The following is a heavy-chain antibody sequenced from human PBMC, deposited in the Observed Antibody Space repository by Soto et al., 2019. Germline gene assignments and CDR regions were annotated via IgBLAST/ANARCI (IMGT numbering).Heavy chain of an antibody. CDR2: INHSGST. CDR3: ARGFSITGTFYGMDV. J-gene: IGHJ6*02. Sequence: SETLSLTCAVYGGSFSGYYWSWIRQPPGKGLEWIGEINHSGSTNYNPSLKSRVTISVDTSKNQFSLKLSSVTAADTAVYYCARGFSITGTFYGMDVWGQGTTVTVSS. V-gene: IGHV4-34*01. D-gene: IGHD1-7*01. CDR1: GGSFSGYY.